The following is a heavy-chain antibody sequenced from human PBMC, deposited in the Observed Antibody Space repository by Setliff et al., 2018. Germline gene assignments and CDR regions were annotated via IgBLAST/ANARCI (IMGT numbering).Heavy chain of an antibody. V-gene: IGHV4-34*01. D-gene: IGHD3-22*01. CDR3: ARRYYDTTGYYYYAFDI. CDR2: IKHSGST. CDR1: GGSFSDYH. Sequence: SETLSLTCAVYGGSFSDYHWSWIRQPPGKGLEWIGEIKHSGSTNYNPSLSSRVVISVDTSKNLFSLKLSSVTASDTAIYYCARRYYDTTGYYYYAFDIWGRGTMVTVSS. J-gene: IGHJ3*02.